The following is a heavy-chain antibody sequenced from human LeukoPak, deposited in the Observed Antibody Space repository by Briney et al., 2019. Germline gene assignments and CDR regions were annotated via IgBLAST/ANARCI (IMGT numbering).Heavy chain of an antibody. Sequence: SETLSLTCTVSGGSISDYHWSWIRQSPGKGLEWIGYIYYSGSTSYNPSLKSRVTISVDTSENQFSLKLTSVIAADTAVYYCARSSSFSGTYSAFYFDNWGQGALVTVSS. CDR2: IYYSGST. V-gene: IGHV4-59*01. J-gene: IGHJ4*02. CDR1: GGSISDYH. CDR3: ARSSSFSGTYSAFYFDN. D-gene: IGHD1-26*01.